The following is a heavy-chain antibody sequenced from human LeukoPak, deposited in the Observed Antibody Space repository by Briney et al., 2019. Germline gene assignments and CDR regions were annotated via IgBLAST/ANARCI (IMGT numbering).Heavy chain of an antibody. Sequence: SETLSLNCAVYGGSFSGYYWSWIRQPPGKGLEWIGEINHSGSTNYNPSLKSRVTISVDTSKNQFSLKLSSVTAADTAVYYCARGRPQHPLYQNYGDYTLLKYYFGHWGQGTLVSVST. V-gene: IGHV4-34*01. J-gene: IGHJ1*01. CDR3: ARGRPQHPLYQNYGDYTLLKYYFGH. CDR1: GGSFSGYY. D-gene: IGHD4-17*01. CDR2: INHSGST.